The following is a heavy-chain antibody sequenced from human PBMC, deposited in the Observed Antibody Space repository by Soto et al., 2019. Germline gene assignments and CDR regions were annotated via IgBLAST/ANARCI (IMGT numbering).Heavy chain of an antibody. J-gene: IGHJ4*02. V-gene: IGHV1-3*01. CDR2: INAGNGNT. CDR1: GYTFTSYA. CDR3: ARVGAAAGPYYFDS. D-gene: IGHD6-13*01. Sequence: QVQLVQSGAEVKKPGASVKVSCKASGYTFTSYAMHWVRQAPGQRLEWMGWINAGNGNTKYSQKFQGRVTITRDTSASTAYMELSSLRSEDTAVYYCARVGAAAGPYYFDSWGQGTLVTVSS.